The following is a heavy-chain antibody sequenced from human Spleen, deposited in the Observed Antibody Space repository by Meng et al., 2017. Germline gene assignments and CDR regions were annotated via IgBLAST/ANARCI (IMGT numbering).Heavy chain of an antibody. CDR1: GFTFDSYA. CDR3: ARGRALVRGVSRFDY. V-gene: IGHV3-30*04. CDR2: ISSDGSTS. D-gene: IGHD3-10*01. J-gene: IGHJ4*02. Sequence: GESLKISCEASGFTFDSYAMHWVRQAPGKGLEWVAVISSDGSTSYYADSVKGQFTISRSTSKNTLFLYMDSLRVEDTAVYYCARGRALVRGVSRFDYWGQGTLVTVSS.